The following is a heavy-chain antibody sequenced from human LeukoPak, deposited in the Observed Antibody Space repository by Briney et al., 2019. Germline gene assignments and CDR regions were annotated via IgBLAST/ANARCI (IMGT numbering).Heavy chain of an antibody. V-gene: IGHV3-7*01. J-gene: IGHJ4*02. CDR3: ARVSSYGSGSYYNPWIDY. CDR1: GFTFSTYW. D-gene: IGHD3-10*01. Sequence: SGGSLRFSCAAAGFTFSTYWMSWVRQAPGKGLEWVANIKQDGNEKYYVDSVKGRFTISRDNAKNSLYLQMNSLRAEDTAVYYRARVSSYGSGSYYNPWIDYWGQGTLVTVSS. CDR2: IKQDGNEK.